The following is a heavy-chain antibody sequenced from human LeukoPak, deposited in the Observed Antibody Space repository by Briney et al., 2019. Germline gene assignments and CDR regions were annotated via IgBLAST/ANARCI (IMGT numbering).Heavy chain of an antibody. CDR2: ISYDGSNK. J-gene: IGHJ6*02. CDR3: AKELSSSWYYYYYGMDV. CDR1: GFTFSSYG. V-gene: IGHV3-30*18. Sequence: PGGSLRLSCAASGFTFSSYGMHWVRQAPGKGLEWVAVISYDGSNKYYADSVKGRFTIPRDNSKNTLYLQMNSLRAEDTAVYYCAKELSSSWYYYYYGMDVWGQGTTVTVSS. D-gene: IGHD6-13*01.